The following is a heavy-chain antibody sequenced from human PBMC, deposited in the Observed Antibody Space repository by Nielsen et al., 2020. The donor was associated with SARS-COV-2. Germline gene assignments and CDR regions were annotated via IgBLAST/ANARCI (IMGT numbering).Heavy chain of an antibody. CDR1: GFTFNRYY. V-gene: IGHV1-46*02. Sequence: ASVKVSSKASGFTFNRYYMHWVRQAPGQGLEWMGLINPTNGGTTYAQKFQGRVTMTRDTSTSTVYMELSSLRSDDTAVYYCARDSSGTYRRVDYWGQGTLVTVSS. CDR3: ARDSSGTYRRVDY. J-gene: IGHJ4*02. CDR2: INPTNGGT. D-gene: IGHD3-22*01.